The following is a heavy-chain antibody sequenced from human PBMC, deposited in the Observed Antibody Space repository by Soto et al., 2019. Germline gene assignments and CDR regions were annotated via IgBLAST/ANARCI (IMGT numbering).Heavy chain of an antibody. CDR1: GYTFTSYG. J-gene: IGHJ6*01. Sequence: ASVKVSCKASGYTFTSYGMSWVRQAPGQGLEGMGWISAYNGNTDYAQKLQGRVTMTTDTSTSTAYMELRSLRSDDTAVYYCARVRITMVRGVISNYYYGMEHWRQCTPVTASS. CDR3: ARVRITMVRGVISNYYYGMEH. CDR2: ISAYNGNT. V-gene: IGHV1-18*01. D-gene: IGHD3-10*01.